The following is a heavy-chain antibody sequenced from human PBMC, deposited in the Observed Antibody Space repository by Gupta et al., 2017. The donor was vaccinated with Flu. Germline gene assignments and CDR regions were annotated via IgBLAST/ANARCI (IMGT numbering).Heavy chain of an antibody. CDR3: AKDQREYCSGGDCYPQIFHY. J-gene: IGHJ4*02. Sequence: QVRLVESGGGVVQPGRSLRLSCSVPGFPFSTYGFHWVRQAPGQGLEWVAVISYDGTYKNYADSVKGRFTISRDNSKNTLSLQMNSLRREDTGVYYCAKDQREYCSGGDCYPQIFHYWGQGTLVTVSS. CDR2: ISYDGTYK. V-gene: IGHV3-30*18. D-gene: IGHD2-15*01. CDR1: GFPFSTYG.